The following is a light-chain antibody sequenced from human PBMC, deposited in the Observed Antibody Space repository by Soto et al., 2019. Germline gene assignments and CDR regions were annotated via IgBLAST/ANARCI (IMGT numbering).Light chain of an antibody. CDR1: QSVSTN. Sequence: ETVMTQSPATLSVPPGERATLSCRASQSVSTNIAWYQQKPGQAPRLLIYGASTRATAVPARFTASGSGTEFTLTISSLQSEDFAVYYCQQYNTWPRTFGQGTKVEVK. CDR2: GAS. J-gene: IGKJ1*01. CDR3: QQYNTWPRT. V-gene: IGKV3-15*01.